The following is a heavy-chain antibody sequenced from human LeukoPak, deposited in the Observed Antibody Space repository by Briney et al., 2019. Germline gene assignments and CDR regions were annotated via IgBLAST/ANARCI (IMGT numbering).Heavy chain of an antibody. CDR1: GFTFSSYW. J-gene: IGHJ3*02. V-gene: IGHV3-7*01. CDR3: ARGGIQLWLGDDAFDI. D-gene: IGHD5-18*01. CDR2: IKQDGSEK. Sequence: GGSLRLSCAASGFTFSSYWMSWVRQAPGKGLEWVASIKQDGSEKYYVDSVKGRFTISRDNAKNSLYLQMNSLRAEDTAVYYCARGGIQLWLGDDAFDIWGQGTMVTVSS.